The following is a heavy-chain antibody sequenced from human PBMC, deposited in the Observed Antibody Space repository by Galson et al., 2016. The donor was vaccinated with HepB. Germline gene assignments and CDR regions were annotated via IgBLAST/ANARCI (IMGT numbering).Heavy chain of an antibody. CDR1: GRKFSGYY. CDR2: INPSGNET. V-gene: IGHV1-46*01. CDR3: ATADEGFDN. J-gene: IGHJ4*02. Sequence: SVKVSCKASGRKFSGYYVHWLRQAPGQSLEWMGIINPSGNETTYARKLQARVTLTRDTSTNTAYMALRGLTSEDTALYYFATADEGFDNWGLVTLITVSS.